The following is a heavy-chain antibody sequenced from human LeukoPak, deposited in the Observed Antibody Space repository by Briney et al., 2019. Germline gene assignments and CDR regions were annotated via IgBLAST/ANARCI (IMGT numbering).Heavy chain of an antibody. CDR2: INPNSGGT. J-gene: IGHJ4*01. Sequence: ASVKVSCKASGYTFTGYYMHWVRQAPGQGLEWMGWINPNSGGTNYAQKFQGRVTMTRDTSISTAYMELSRLRSDDTAVYYCARDCRRYSSVWMFPGYWGHGTLLTVSS. CDR3: ARDCRRYSSVWMFPGY. D-gene: IGHD6-19*01. V-gene: IGHV1-2*02. CDR1: GYTFTGYY.